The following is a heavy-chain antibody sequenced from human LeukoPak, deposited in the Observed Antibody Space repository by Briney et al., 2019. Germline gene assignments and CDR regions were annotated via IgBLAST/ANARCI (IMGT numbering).Heavy chain of an antibody. J-gene: IGHJ3*02. D-gene: IGHD6-19*01. CDR3: ARDGKAVAVAFDI. CDR1: GFTFSSYA. CDR2: ISGSGSNT. V-gene: IGHV3-23*01. Sequence: PPGGSLRLSCAASGFTFSSYAMSWVRQAPGKGLEWVSAISGSGSNTYYADSVKGRFTISRDNAKNSLYLQMNSLRAEDTAVYYCARDGKAVAVAFDIWGQGTMVTVSS.